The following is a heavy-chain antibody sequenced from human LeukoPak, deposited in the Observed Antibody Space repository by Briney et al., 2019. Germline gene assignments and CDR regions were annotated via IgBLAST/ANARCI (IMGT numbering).Heavy chain of an antibody. J-gene: IGHJ4*02. CDR2: IYYSGST. V-gene: IGHV4-59*01. CDR3: ARDSDYGSGIH. Sequence: PSETLSLTCTVSGGSISSYYWSWIRQPPGKGLEWIGYIYYSGSTSYNPSLKSRVTISVDTSKNQFSLKLSSVTAADTAVYYCARDSDYGSGIHWGQGTLVTVSS. CDR1: GGSISSYY. D-gene: IGHD3-10*01.